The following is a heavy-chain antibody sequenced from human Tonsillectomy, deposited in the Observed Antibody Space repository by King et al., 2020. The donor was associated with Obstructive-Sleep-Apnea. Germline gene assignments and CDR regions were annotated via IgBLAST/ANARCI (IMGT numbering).Heavy chain of an antibody. D-gene: IGHD3-3*01. Sequence: QLVQSGGGVVQPGRSLRLSCAASGFIFSSYAMHWVLQAPGKGLEWVGIISYDGINTYSADSVEGRFTISRDNSKNTLSLQMSSLRAEDTATYYCAREVHGGFDYWGQGTLVTVSS. V-gene: IGHV3-30*04. CDR1: GFIFSSYA. J-gene: IGHJ4*02. CDR2: ISYDGINT. CDR3: AREVHGGFDY.